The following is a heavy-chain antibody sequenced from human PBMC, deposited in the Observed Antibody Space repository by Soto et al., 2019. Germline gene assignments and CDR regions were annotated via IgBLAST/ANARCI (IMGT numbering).Heavy chain of an antibody. CDR3: ARGNIVLVPAAPYWFDP. D-gene: IGHD2-2*01. V-gene: IGHV4-30-2*01. CDR2: IYHSGST. J-gene: IGHJ5*02. CDR1: GGSISSGGYS. Sequence: PSETLSLTCAVSGGSISSGGYSWSWIRQPPGKGLEWIGYIYHSGSTYYNPSLKSRVTISVDRSKNQFSLKLSSVTAADTAVYYCARGNIVLVPAAPYWFDPWGQGTLVTVSS.